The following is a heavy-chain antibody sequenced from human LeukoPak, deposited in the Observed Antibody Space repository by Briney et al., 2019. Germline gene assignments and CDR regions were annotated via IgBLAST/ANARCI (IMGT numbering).Heavy chain of an antibody. V-gene: IGHV3-53*01. D-gene: IGHD1-1*01. Sequence: PGGSLRLSCAASGFIVGGNYISWVRQAPGKGLEWVSMIYSDGSIFHADSVKGRFTMSRDNSRNTLDLQMNSLRVEDTAVYFCARDRRRLRGMNGDGDAFDIWGQGTMVTVSS. CDR1: GFIVGGNY. J-gene: IGHJ3*02. CDR3: ARDRRRLRGMNGDGDAFDI. CDR2: IYSDGSI.